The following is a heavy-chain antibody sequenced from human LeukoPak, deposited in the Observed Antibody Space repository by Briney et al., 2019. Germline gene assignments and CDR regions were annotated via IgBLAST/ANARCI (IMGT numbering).Heavy chain of an antibody. J-gene: IGHJ4*02. V-gene: IGHV1-2*02. D-gene: IGHD3-22*01. CDR2: INPNSGGT. CDR1: GYTFTDYY. Sequence: ASVTVSFKASGYTFTDYYMHWVRQAPGQGLEWMGWINPNSGGTNYAQKFQGRVTMTRDTSISTAYMELSRLRSDDTAVYYCARNHDSSVLNYWGQGTLVTVSS. CDR3: ARNHDSSVLNY.